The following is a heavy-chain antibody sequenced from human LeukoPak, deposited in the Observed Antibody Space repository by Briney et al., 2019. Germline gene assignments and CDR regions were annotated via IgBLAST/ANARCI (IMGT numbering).Heavy chain of an antibody. J-gene: IGHJ4*02. CDR3: AKVWKYYDILTGNFDY. CDR1: GFTFSSYA. Sequence: PGGSLRLSCAASGFTFSSYAMSWVRQAPGKGLEWVSGISGSGSSTYYADSVKGRFTISRDNSKNTLYLQMSSLRGEDTAIYYCAKVWKYYDILTGNFDYWGQGTLVTVSS. CDR2: ISGSGSST. V-gene: IGHV3-23*01. D-gene: IGHD3-9*01.